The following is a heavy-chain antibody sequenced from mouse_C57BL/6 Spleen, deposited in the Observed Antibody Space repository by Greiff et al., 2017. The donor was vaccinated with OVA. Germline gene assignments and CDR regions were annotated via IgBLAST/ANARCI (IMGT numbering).Heavy chain of an antibody. CDR3: TRPGSNYPAWFAY. J-gene: IGHJ3*01. CDR1: GYTFTDYE. D-gene: IGHD2-5*01. Sequence: QVQLQQSGAELVRPGASVTLSCKASGYTFTDYEMHWVKQTPVPGLAWIGAIDPETGGTAYHQKFKGKVILTADKTSRTAYMELRSLTSEDSAVYYCTRPGSNYPAWFAYWGQGTLVTVSA. CDR2: IDPETGGT. V-gene: IGHV1-15*01.